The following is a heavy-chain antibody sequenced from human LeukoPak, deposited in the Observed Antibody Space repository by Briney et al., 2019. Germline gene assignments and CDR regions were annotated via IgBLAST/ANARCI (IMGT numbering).Heavy chain of an antibody. CDR3: AKDRGVTPIPFDY. CDR2: ISGSGDNT. V-gene: IGHV3-23*01. J-gene: IGHJ4*02. D-gene: IGHD2-21*02. CDR1: GFSFNNYA. Sequence: GGSLRLSCAAFGFSFNNYAMSWVRQAPGKGLEWVSAISGSGDNTYYADSVKGRFTISRDISKNRLYLQMSSLRAEDTGIYYCAKDRGVTPIPFDYWGQGTLVTVSS.